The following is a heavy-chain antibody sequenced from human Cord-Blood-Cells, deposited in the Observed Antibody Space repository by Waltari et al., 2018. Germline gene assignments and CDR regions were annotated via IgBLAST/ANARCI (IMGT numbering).Heavy chain of an antibody. J-gene: IGHJ4*02. Sequence: QVQLVQSGAEVKKPGSSVKVSCKASGGTFSSYAISWVRQAPGQGLEWMGRIIPILGIANDAQKFQGRVTITADKSTSTAYMELSSLRSEDTAVYYCARDRWSLTSEVGPLVDYWGQGTLVTVSS. CDR1: GGTFSSYA. CDR2: IIPILGIA. CDR3: ARDRWSLTSEVGPLVDY. V-gene: IGHV1-69*09. D-gene: IGHD2-8*02.